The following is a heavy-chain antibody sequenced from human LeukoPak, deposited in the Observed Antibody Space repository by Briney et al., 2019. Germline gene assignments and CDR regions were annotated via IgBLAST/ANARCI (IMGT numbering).Heavy chain of an antibody. CDR3: ARGWYSYGYSGSKYYYYYYMDV. CDR2: IYYSGST. J-gene: IGHJ6*03. D-gene: IGHD5-18*01. Sequence: SETLSLTCTVSGGSISSYYWSWIRQPPGKGLEWIGYIYYSGSTNYNPSLKSRVTISVDTSKNQFSLKLSSVTAADTAVYYCARGWYSYGYSGSKYYYYYYMDVWGKGTTVTVSS. CDR1: GGSISSYY. V-gene: IGHV4-59*01.